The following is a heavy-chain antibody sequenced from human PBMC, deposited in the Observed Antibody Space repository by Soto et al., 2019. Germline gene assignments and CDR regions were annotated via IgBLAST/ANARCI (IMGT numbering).Heavy chain of an antibody. D-gene: IGHD2-21*02. CDR3: ARDRPDSYCGGDCPLGYYYHGMDV. CDR1: GFSLSSYY. V-gene: IGHV1-46*01. J-gene: IGHJ6*02. CDR2: INPTTGFT. Sequence: QVQLVQSGAELKKPGASVSLSCKASGFSLSSYYVHWVRQAPGQGLQWMGIINPTTGFTSYPQEFQGRVSMTSDTATSKVYMEVSRLRSDDTAMYFCARDRPDSYCGGDCPLGYYYHGMDVWGQGTAVTVSS.